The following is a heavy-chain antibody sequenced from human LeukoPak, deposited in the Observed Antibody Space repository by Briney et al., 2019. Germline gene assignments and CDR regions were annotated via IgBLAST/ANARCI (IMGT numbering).Heavy chain of an antibody. J-gene: IGHJ4*02. V-gene: IGHV3-48*01. CDR3: ARDVYYGSGSPRLDY. CDR2: MSRSGDII. D-gene: IGHD3-10*01. Sequence: GGSLRLSCAASGFTFSDYNMNWVRQVPGKGLESVSYMSRSGDIIYYADSVKGRFTISGDNAKNSLYLQMNSLRAEDTAVYYCARDVYYGSGSPRLDYWGQGTLVTVSS. CDR1: GFTFSDYN.